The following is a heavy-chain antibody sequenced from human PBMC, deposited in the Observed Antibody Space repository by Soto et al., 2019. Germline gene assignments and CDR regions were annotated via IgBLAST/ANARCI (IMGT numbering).Heavy chain of an antibody. CDR1: GFTVSNNY. CDR2: IYSGGVT. CDR3: AKRGTTVTTSLWY. J-gene: IGHJ4*02. Sequence: EVQLVESGGGLVQPGGSLRLSCAASGFTVSNNYMCWVRQAPGKGLEWVSLIYSGGVTHYADCVRGRFTISRDNSRNTLYLQMNSLRADDTAVYYCAKRGTTVTTSLWYWGQGTLVTVSS. D-gene: IGHD4-17*01. V-gene: IGHV3-66*01.